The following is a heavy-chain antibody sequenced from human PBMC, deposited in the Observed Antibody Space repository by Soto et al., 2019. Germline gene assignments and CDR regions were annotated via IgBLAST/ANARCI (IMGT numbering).Heavy chain of an antibody. CDR2: IYYSGST. J-gene: IGHJ4*02. CDR3: ARDNYGDYSFVY. V-gene: IGHV4-61*01. D-gene: IGHD4-17*01. Sequence: PSETLSLTCTVSGGSVCSGSYYWSWIRQPPGKGLEWIGYIYYSGSTNYNPSLKSRVTISVDTSKNQFSLKLSSVTAADTAVYYCARDNYGDYSFVYWGQGTRVTVSS. CDR1: GGSVCSGSYY.